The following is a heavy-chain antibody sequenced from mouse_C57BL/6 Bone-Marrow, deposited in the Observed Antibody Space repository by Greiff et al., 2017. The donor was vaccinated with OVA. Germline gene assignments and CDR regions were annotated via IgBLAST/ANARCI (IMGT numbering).Heavy chain of an antibody. CDR1: GFTFSSYA. Sequence: EVQGVESGEGLVKPGGSLKLSCAASGFTFSSYAMSWVRQTPEKRLEWVAYISSGGDYIYYADTVKGRFTISRDNARNTLYLQMSSLKSEDTAMYYCTREGGYYSYYFDYWGQGTTLTVSS. CDR3: TREGGYYSYYFDY. CDR2: ISSGGDYI. J-gene: IGHJ2*01. D-gene: IGHD2-3*01. V-gene: IGHV5-9-1*02.